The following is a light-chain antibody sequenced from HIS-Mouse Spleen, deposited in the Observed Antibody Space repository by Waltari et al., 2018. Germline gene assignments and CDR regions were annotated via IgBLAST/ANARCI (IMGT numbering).Light chain of an antibody. J-gene: IGKJ4*01. CDR3: QQYNSYSLT. CDR2: KAS. CDR1: QSISSW. Sequence: DIQMTQSPSTLSASVGDRVPIPCRASQSISSWLAWYQQKPGKAPKLLIYKASSLESGVPSRFSGSGSGTEFTLTISSLQPDDFATYYCQQYNSYSLTFGGGTKVEIK. V-gene: IGKV1-5*03.